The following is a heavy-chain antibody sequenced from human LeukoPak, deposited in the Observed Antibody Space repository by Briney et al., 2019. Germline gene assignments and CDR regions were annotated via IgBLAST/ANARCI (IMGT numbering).Heavy chain of an antibody. Sequence: ASVKVSCKASGYTFTGYYIHWVRQAPGQGLEWMGRINPNSGGTNYAQKFQGRVTMTRDTSISTAYMELSRLRSDDTAVYYCARGARSHSYGYRDIDYWGQGTLVTVSS. J-gene: IGHJ4*02. V-gene: IGHV1-2*06. CDR2: INPNSGGT. CDR1: GYTFTGYY. CDR3: ARGARSHSYGYRDIDY. D-gene: IGHD5-18*01.